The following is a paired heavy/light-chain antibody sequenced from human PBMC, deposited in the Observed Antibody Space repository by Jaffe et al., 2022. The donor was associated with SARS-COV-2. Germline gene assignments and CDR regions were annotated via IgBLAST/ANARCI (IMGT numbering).Light chain of an antibody. J-gene: IGKJ4*01. Sequence: DIQMTQSPPTLSASVGDRVTITCRASQSISTWLAWYQQKPRKAPRLLIYKASSLNSGVPSRFSGSGSGTEFTLTINSLQPDDFATYYCQQYNSYSAFGGGTKVEIK. CDR2: KAS. V-gene: IGKV1-5*03. CDR3: QQYNSYSA. CDR1: QSISTW.
Heavy chain of an antibody. CDR3: ARNYYDNGMDV. CDR1: GGSISSGSYY. V-gene: IGHV4-61*02. J-gene: IGHJ6*02. D-gene: IGHD3-22*01. CDR2: IYTSGST. Sequence: QVQLQESGPGLVKPSQTLSLTCTVSGGSISSGSYYWSWIRQPAGKGLEWIGRIYTSGSTNYNPSLKSRVTISVDTSKNQFSLKLSSVTAADTAVYYCARNYYDNGMDVWGQGTTVTVSS.